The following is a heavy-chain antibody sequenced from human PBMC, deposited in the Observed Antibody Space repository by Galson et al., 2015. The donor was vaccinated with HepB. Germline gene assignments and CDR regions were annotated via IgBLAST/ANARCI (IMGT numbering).Heavy chain of an antibody. CDR2: ISGSGGST. J-gene: IGHJ4*02. D-gene: IGHD5-24*01. V-gene: IGHV3-23*01. CDR3: ANDGGGESGWLQFLF. Sequence: SLRLSCAASGFTFSSYAMSWVRQAPGKGLEWVSAISGSGGSTYYADSVKGRFTISRDNSKNTLYLQMNSLRAEDTAVYYCANDGGGESGWLQFLFWGQGTPVTVSS. CDR1: GFTFSSYA.